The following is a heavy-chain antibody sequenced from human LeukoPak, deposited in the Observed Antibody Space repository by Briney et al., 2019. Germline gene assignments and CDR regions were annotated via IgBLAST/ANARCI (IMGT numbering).Heavy chain of an antibody. V-gene: IGHV1-69*05. D-gene: IGHD4-11*01. Sequence: SVKVSCKASGGTFSSYAISWVRQAPEQGLEWMGGIIPIFGTANYAQKFQGRVTITTDESTSTAYMELSSLRSEDTAVYYCARETVTTDGDFDYWGQGTLVTVSS. CDR1: GGTFSSYA. CDR2: IIPIFGTA. CDR3: ARETVTTDGDFDY. J-gene: IGHJ4*02.